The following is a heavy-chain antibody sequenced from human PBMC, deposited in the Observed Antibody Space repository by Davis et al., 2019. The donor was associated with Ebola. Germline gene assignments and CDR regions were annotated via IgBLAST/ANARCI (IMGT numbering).Heavy chain of an antibody. D-gene: IGHD3-22*01. V-gene: IGHV4-39*01. CDR1: GGSVSSGSYY. CDR3: AGQDRGLGY. CDR2: IYYSGST. J-gene: IGHJ4*02. Sequence: SETLSLTCTVSGGSVSSGSYYWSWIRQPPGKGLEWIGSIYYSGSTYYNPSLKSRVTISVDTSKNQFSLRLTSVTAADTAVYYCAGQDRGLGYWGQGTLVTVSS.